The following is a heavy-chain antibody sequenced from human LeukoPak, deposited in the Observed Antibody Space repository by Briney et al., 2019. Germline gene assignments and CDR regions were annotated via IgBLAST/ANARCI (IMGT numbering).Heavy chain of an antibody. CDR1: GGSISNYY. CDR3: ARSYDTSGYSHAFDI. J-gene: IGHJ3*02. Sequence: SETLSLTCTVSGGSISNYYWSWIRQSPGKGLEWIGYISYSGGTNYNPSLKSRVTISLDTSKNQFSLKVTSVTAADTAFYYCARSYDTSGYSHAFDIWGQGTMITVSS. D-gene: IGHD3-22*01. CDR2: ISYSGGT. V-gene: IGHV4-59*01.